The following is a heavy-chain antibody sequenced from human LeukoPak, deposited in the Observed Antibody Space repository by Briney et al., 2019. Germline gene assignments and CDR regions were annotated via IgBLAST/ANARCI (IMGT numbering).Heavy chain of an antibody. CDR1: GGSISSYY. CDR3: ARGLRWMATIAHCDY. D-gene: IGHD5-24*01. CDR2: IYYSGST. Sequence: SETLSLTCTVSGGSISSYYWSWIRQPPGKGLEWIGYIYYSGSTNYNPSLKSRVTISVDTSKNQFSLKLSSVTAADTAVYYCARGLRWMATIAHCDYWGQGTLVTVSS. J-gene: IGHJ4*02. V-gene: IGHV4-59*01.